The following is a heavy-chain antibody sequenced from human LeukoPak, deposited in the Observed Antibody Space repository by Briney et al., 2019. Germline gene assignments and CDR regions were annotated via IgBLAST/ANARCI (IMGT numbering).Heavy chain of an antibody. Sequence: GSLRLSCATSGFTFSNAWMSWDRQAPGKGLEWIGRIKSKPAGGTIDYAAPVRGRFTIPRDDSKNSVYLEMTSLKTEDTAVYYCAAGSPFLDYWGQGTLVTVSS. CDR3: AAGSPFLDY. CDR1: GFTFSNAW. CDR2: IKSKPAGGTI. D-gene: IGHD3-10*01. J-gene: IGHJ4*02. V-gene: IGHV3-15*01.